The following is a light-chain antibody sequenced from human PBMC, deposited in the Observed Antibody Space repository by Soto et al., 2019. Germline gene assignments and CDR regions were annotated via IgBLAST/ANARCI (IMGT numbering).Light chain of an antibody. CDR1: QGINNY. CDR2: AAS. V-gene: IGKV1-27*01. CDR3: QKYNTAPWT. J-gene: IGKJ1*01. Sequence: DIQMTQSPSSLSASVGDGVSITCRASQGINNYLAWYQKKPGKVPKLLIYAASTLQSGVPSRFSGSGSGTDFTLTISSLQPEDFATYYCQKYNTAPWTFGQGTKVEIK.